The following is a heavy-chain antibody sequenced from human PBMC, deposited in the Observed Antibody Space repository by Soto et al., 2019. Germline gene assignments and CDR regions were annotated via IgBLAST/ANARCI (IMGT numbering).Heavy chain of an antibody. CDR3: ARSTVEVVVAATPPRYGMDV. V-gene: IGHV5-51*01. J-gene: IGHJ6*02. D-gene: IGHD2-15*01. CDR2: IYPGDSDT. Sequence: GESLKISCKGSGYSFTSYWIGWVRQMPGKGLEWMGIIYPGDSDTRYSPSFQGQVTISADKSISTAYLQWSSLKASDTAMYYCARSTVEVVVAATPPRYGMDVWGQGTTVTVSS. CDR1: GYSFTSYW.